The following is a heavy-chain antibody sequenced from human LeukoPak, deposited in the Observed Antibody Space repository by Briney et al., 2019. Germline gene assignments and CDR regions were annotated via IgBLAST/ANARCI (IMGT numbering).Heavy chain of an antibody. CDR1: GGSIRSSSYY. V-gene: IGHV4-39*01. CDR3: ARWEGYFDY. J-gene: IGHJ4*02. CDR2: IYYSGST. Sequence: SETLSLTCTVSGGSIRSSSYYWGWIRQPPGKGLEWIGSIYYSGSTYYNPSLKSRVTISVDTSKNQFSLKLSSVTAADTAVYYCARWEGYFDYWGQGTLVTVSS. D-gene: IGHD1-26*01.